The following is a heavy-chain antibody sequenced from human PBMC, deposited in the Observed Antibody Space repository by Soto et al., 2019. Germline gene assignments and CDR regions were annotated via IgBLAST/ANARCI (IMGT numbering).Heavy chain of an antibody. CDR1: GFTFSTYT. Sequence: EGQLLESGGGLVQPGGSLRLSCAASGFTFSTYTMHWVRQAPRKGLEWASGVSGGDGSTYYADSLKGRSSISRDNAKNTVDLQINSLTAEDTAVYYCTKQGYYWYFDIWGRGTLVTVSS. CDR3: TKQGYYWYFDI. CDR2: VSGGDGST. D-gene: IGHD5-12*01. V-gene: IGHV3-23*01. J-gene: IGHJ2*01.